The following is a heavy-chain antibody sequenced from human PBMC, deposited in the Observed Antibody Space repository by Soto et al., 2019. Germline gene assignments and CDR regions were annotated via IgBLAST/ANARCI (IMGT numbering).Heavy chain of an antibody. V-gene: IGHV4-31*03. CDR3: ARSVFP. CDR2: IYYIGST. J-gene: IGHJ5*02. Sequence: QVQLQESGPGLVKPSQTLSLTCTVSGGSISSGGYYWNWIRQHPGKGLEWLGYIYYIGSTYYNPSLXSXXTISLDTSKHQFSLKLSSVTAADTAVYYCARSVFPWGQGMLVTVSS. CDR1: GGSISSGGYY.